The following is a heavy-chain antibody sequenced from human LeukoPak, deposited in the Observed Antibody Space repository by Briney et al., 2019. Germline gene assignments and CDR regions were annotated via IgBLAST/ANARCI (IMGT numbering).Heavy chain of an antibody. J-gene: IGHJ4*02. CDR1: GFTFSSYA. V-gene: IGHV3-30*04. D-gene: IGHD6-19*01. Sequence: PGRSLRLSCAASGFTFSSYAVHWVRQAPGKGLDWVAVISYDGSNKYYADSVKGRFTISRDNSKNTLYLQMNSLRAEDTAVYYCARDAVAGPFDYWGQGTLVTVSS. CDR2: ISYDGSNK. CDR3: ARDAVAGPFDY.